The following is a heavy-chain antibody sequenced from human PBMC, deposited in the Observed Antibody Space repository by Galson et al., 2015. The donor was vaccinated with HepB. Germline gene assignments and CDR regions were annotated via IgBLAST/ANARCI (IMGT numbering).Heavy chain of an antibody. Sequence: SLRLSCAASGFTFSSYSMNWVRQAPGKGLEWVSSISSSSRYIYYADSVKGRFTISRDNAKTSLYLQMNSLRAEDTAVYYCAKVQVAGDYYGMDVWGQGTTVTVSS. J-gene: IGHJ6*02. CDR1: GFTFSSYS. V-gene: IGHV3-21*01. CDR3: AKVQVAGDYYGMDV. D-gene: IGHD6-19*01. CDR2: ISSSSRYI.